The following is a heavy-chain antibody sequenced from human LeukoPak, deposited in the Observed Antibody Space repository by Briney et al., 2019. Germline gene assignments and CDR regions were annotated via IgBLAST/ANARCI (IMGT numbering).Heavy chain of an antibody. J-gene: IGHJ6*02. CDR2: ISWNSGSI. Sequence: GGSLRLSCAASGFTFADYAMHWVRQAPGKGLEWVSGISWNSGSIGYADYVKGRFTISRDNAKNALYLQMNRLRAEDTALYFCAKDLGIASNYYYERIDVWGQGTTVTVSS. D-gene: IGHD6-13*01. V-gene: IGHV3-9*01. CDR3: AKDLGIASNYYYERIDV. CDR1: GFTFADYA.